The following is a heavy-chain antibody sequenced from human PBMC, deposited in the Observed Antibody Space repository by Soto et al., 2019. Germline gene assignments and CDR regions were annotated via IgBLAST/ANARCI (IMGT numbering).Heavy chain of an antibody. Sequence: PGGSLRLSCAASGFTFSSYGMHWVRQAPGKGLEWVAVISYDGSNKYYADSVKGRFTISRDNSKNTLYLQMNSLRAEDTAVYYCAKDHYGGTPYDFDYWGQGTLVTVSS. D-gene: IGHD4-17*01. J-gene: IGHJ4*02. V-gene: IGHV3-30*18. CDR2: ISYDGSNK. CDR1: GFTFSSYG. CDR3: AKDHYGGTPYDFDY.